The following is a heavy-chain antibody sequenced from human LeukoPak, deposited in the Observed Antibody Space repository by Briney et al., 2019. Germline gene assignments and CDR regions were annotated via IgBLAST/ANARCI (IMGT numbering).Heavy chain of an antibody. CDR2: ISSSSSYI. J-gene: IGHJ4*02. CDR3: ARIYCSGGSCYSCFDY. CDR1: GFTFSSYS. V-gene: IGHV3-21*01. D-gene: IGHD2-15*01. Sequence: GGSLRLSCAASGFTFSSYSMNWVRQTPGKGLEWVSSISSSSSYIHYADSVKGRPTISRNNDKNSMYLQMNSLRAEDTAVYYCARIYCSGGSCYSCFDYWGQGTLVTVSS.